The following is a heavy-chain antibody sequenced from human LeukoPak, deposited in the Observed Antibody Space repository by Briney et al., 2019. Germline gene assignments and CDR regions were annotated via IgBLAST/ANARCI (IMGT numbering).Heavy chain of an antibody. V-gene: IGHV3-30*02. CDR3: ARLAGTTWQVFDY. CDR2: IRYDGSNK. Sequence: GGSLRLSCAASGFTFSSYGMHWVRQAPGKGLEWVTFIRYDGSNKYYTDSVKGRFTISRDNSKNTLYLQMNSLRAEDTAMYYCARLAGTTWQVFDYWGQGTLVTVSS. D-gene: IGHD1-7*01. CDR1: GFTFSSYG. J-gene: IGHJ4*02.